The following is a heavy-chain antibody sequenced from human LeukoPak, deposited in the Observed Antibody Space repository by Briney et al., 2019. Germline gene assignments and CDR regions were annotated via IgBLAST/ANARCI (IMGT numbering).Heavy chain of an antibody. J-gene: IGHJ4*02. D-gene: IGHD3-22*01. CDR1: GFTFSSYA. V-gene: IGHV3-23*01. CDR2: ISSSGGNT. Sequence: QAGGSLRLSCAASGFTFSSYAMSWVRQAPGKGLEWVSAISSSGGNTYSADSVKGRCTISRDNSKNTLYLQMSSLRAEDTAVYYCAKGMSATSGYLELDYWGQGTLVTVSS. CDR3: AKGMSATSGYLELDY.